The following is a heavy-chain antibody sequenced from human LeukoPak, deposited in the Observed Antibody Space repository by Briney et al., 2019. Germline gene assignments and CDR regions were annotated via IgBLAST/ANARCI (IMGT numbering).Heavy chain of an antibody. V-gene: IGHV4-30-4*01. CDR2: IYYSGST. Sequence: SETLSLTCTVSGGSISSCDYYWSWIRQPPGKGLEWIGYIYYSGSTYYNPSLKSRVTISVDTSKNQFSLKLSSVTAADTAVYYCNRVVAAAMHLDWFDPWGQGTLVTVSS. D-gene: IGHD2-2*01. CDR3: NRVVAAAMHLDWFDP. J-gene: IGHJ5*02. CDR1: GGSISSCDYY.